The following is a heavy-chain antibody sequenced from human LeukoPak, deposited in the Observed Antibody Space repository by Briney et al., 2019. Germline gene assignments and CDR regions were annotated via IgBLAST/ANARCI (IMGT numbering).Heavy chain of an antibody. CDR1: GFTFDDYA. CDR3: AKGQVREYSSSCVDP. D-gene: IGHD6-13*01. V-gene: IGHV3-9*01. J-gene: IGHJ5*02. Sequence: PGGSLRLSCAASGFTFDDYAMHWVRQAPGKGLGWVSGISWNSGSIGYADSVKGRFTISRDNAKNSLYLQMNSLRAEDTALYYCAKGQVREYSSSCVDPWGQGTLVTVSS. CDR2: ISWNSGSI.